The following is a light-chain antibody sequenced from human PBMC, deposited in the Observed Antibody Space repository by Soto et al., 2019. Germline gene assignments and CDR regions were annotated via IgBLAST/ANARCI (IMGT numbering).Light chain of an antibody. CDR3: QQFGISPWT. Sequence: EIVLTQSPATLSAFPGDRFTLSCMASQALNTRLAWYQHKPGQAPRLLIYLTSNRAAGVTSRFSAWGSETDFTLTISDVQPEDFAVYYCQQFGISPWTVGPGTKVEIK. V-gene: IGKV3D-11*03. J-gene: IGKJ1*01. CDR1: QALNTR. CDR2: LTS.